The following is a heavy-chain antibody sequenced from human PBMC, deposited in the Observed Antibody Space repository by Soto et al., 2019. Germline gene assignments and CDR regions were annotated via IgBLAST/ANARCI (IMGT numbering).Heavy chain of an antibody. CDR3: ARMVDDFLEDGMDV. CDR1: GFSLSNARMG. CDR2: IFSNDEK. V-gene: IGHV2-26*01. J-gene: IGHJ6*02. Sequence: QVTLKESGPVLVKPTETLTLTCTVSGFSLSNARMGVSWIRQPPGKALEWLAHIFSNDEKSHSITLKSRLTTSKDTNKSQVVLTMTNMDPVDTATYYCARMVDDFLEDGMDVWGQGTTVTVSS. D-gene: IGHD3-3*01.